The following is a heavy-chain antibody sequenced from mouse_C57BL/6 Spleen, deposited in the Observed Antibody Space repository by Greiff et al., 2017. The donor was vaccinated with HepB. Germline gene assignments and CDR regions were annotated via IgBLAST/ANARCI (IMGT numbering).Heavy chain of an antibody. CDR1: GYTFTDYY. V-gene: IGHV1-26*01. Sequence: LMEPGASVKISCKASGYTFTDYYMNWVKQSHGKSLEWIGDINPNNGGTSYNQKFKGKATLTVDKSSSTAYMELRSLTSEDSAVYYCARDDGGFAYWGQGTLVTVSA. D-gene: IGHD2-12*01. J-gene: IGHJ3*01. CDR3: ARDDGGFAY. CDR2: INPNNGGT.